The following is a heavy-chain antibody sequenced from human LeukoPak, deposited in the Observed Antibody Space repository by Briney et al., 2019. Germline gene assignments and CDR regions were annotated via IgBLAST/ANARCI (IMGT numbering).Heavy chain of an antibody. Sequence: SETLSLTCAVYGGSFSGYYWSWIRQPPGKGLEWIGEINHSGSTNYNPSLKSRVTISVDTSKNQFSLKLSSVTAADTAVYYCARPQQQNWFDPWGQGTLVTVSS. V-gene: IGHV4-34*01. D-gene: IGHD6-13*01. J-gene: IGHJ5*02. CDR1: GGSFSGYY. CDR3: ARPQQQNWFDP. CDR2: INHSGST.